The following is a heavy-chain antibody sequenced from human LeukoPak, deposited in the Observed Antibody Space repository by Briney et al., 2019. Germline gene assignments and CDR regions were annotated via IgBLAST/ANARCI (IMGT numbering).Heavy chain of an antibody. J-gene: IGHJ5*02. CDR1: GYTSTSYD. CDR3: AREILREGWFDP. CDR2: MNPNSGNT. V-gene: IGHV1-8*01. Sequence: GASVKVSCKASGYTSTSYDINWVRQATGQGLEWMGWMNPNSGNTGYAQKFQGRVTMTRNTSISTAYMELSSLRSEDTAVYYCAREILREGWFDPWGRGTLVTVSS.